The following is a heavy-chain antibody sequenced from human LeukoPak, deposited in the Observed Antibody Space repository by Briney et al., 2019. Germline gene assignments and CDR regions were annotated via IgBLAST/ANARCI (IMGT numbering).Heavy chain of an antibody. CDR2: INHSGST. CDR3: ARVGVGPSGLGFDY. D-gene: IGHD3-22*01. J-gene: IGHJ4*02. Sequence: SETLSLTCAVYGGSFSGYYWSWIRQPPGKGLEWIGEINHSGSTNYNPSLKSRVTISVDTSKNQFSLKPSSVTAADTAVYYCARVGVGPSGLGFDYWGQGTLVTVSS. CDR1: GGSFSGYY. V-gene: IGHV4-34*01.